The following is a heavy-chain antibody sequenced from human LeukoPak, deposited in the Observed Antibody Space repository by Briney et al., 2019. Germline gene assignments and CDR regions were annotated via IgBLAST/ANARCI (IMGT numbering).Heavy chain of an antibody. CDR1: GYTFTSCD. V-gene: IGHV1-8*01. CDR2: MNPNSGDT. J-gene: IGHJ4*02. D-gene: IGHD3-10*01. CDR3: ARESGYGSTDFDY. Sequence: EASVKVSCKASGYTFTSCDINWVRQATGQGLEWMGWMNPNSGDTGYAQKFQVRVTMTRNTSISTAYMELSSLRSEDTAVYYCARESGYGSTDFDYWGQGTLVTVSS.